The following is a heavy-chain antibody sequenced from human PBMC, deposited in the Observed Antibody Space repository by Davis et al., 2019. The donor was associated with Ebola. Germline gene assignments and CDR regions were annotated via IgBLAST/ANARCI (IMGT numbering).Heavy chain of an antibody. CDR1: GGTFSSYA. CDR3: ARASLPWELLPTDYYDSSGYSL. CDR2: IIPILGIA. Sequence: AASVKVSCKASGGTFSSYAISWVRQAPGQGLEWMGRIIPILGIANYAQKFQGRVTITADKSTSTAYMELSSLRSEDTAVYYCARASLPWELLPTDYYDSSGYSLWGQGTLVTVSS. J-gene: IGHJ4*02. V-gene: IGHV1-69*04. D-gene: IGHD3-22*01.